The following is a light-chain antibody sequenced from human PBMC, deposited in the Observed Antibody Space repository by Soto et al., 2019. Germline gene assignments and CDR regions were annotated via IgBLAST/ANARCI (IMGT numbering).Light chain of an antibody. V-gene: IGKV2-28*01. CDR3: IKALPTS. J-gene: IGKJ1*01. Sequence: DVVMTQSPLSLPVTPGEPASISCRSSQSLLHSNGYNYLDWYLQKPGQSPQLLIYLGSNRASGVPDRFSGRGAGTYFRLRISRVEAADGAVHCCIKALPTSFEQGTKVDIK. CDR1: QSLLHSNGYNY. CDR2: LGS.